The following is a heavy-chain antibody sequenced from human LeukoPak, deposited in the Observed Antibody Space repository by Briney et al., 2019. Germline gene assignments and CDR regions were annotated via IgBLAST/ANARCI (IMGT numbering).Heavy chain of an antibody. D-gene: IGHD2-2*03. CDR1: GGSISSYY. CDR2: IYYSGST. J-gene: IGHJ6*02. Sequence: SETLSLTCTVSGGSISSYYWSWIRQPPGKGLEWIGYIYYSGSTNYNPSLKSRVTISVDTSKNQFSLKLSSVTAADTAVYYCASGSNYYYDGMDVWGQGTTVTVSS. V-gene: IGHV4-59*01. CDR3: ASGSNYYYDGMDV.